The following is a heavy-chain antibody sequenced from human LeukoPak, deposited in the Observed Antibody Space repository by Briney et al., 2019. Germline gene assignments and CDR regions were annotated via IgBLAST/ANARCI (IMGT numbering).Heavy chain of an antibody. V-gene: IGHV3-23*01. CDR2: ISDPHSGSQT. Sequence: GGSLRLSCAASGFTFSSYTMNWVRQALGQGLEWVSTISDPHSGSQTHYADSVKGRFTISRDDSQNTVYLQMDSLRAEDTAVYYCAKIAPAPGLFDYWGQGTLVTVSS. J-gene: IGHJ4*02. CDR3: AKIAPAPGLFDY. CDR1: GFTFSSYT.